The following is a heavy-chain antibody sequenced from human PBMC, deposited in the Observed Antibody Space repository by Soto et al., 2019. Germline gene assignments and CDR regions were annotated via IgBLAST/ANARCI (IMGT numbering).Heavy chain of an antibody. CDR1: GFTFSSYA. Sequence: GGSLRLSCAASGFTFSSYAMHWVRQAPGKGLEWVAVISYDGSNKYYADSVKGRFTISRDNSKNTLYLQMNSLRAEDTAVYYCAKDHRRIAVAAPLGPWGQGTLVTVSS. V-gene: IGHV3-30-3*01. CDR3: AKDHRRIAVAAPLGP. J-gene: IGHJ5*02. D-gene: IGHD6-19*01. CDR2: ISYDGSNK.